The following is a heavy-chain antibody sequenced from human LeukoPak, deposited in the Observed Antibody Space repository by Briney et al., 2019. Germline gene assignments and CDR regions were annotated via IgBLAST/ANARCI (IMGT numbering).Heavy chain of an antibody. CDR2: IIPILRTA. D-gene: IGHD3-3*01. J-gene: IGHJ4*02. CDR1: GDTFTSNA. V-gene: IGHV1-69*04. Sequence: ASVKVSCKASGDTFTSNAVSWVRQAPGQGLEWMGRIIPILRTAEYAQKFQGRLTITVDRSTSTAYMELSSLRSDDTAVYYCAKGKGFVGHFDFWGQGTLVTVSS. CDR3: AKGKGFVGHFDF.